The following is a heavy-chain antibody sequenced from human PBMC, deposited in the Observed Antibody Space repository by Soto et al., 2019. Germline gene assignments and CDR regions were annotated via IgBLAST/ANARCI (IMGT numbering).Heavy chain of an antibody. V-gene: IGHV4-59*12. Sequence: PSETLSFTCSVSNGSISGFYWTWIRQPPGKILEWIGYIHYSGRTDYNPSLTSRATMSVDTSKNQFSLNLKSITAADTAVYYCVRVGVGIGNHFDSWGRGTLVTSPQ. J-gene: IGHJ4*02. D-gene: IGHD1-26*01. CDR3: VRVGVGIGNHFDS. CDR1: NGSISGFY. CDR2: IHYSGRT.